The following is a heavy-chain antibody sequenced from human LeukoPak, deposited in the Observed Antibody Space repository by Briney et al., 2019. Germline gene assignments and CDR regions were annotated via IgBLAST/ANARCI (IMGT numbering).Heavy chain of an antibody. D-gene: IGHD3-16*01. CDR3: ARGENMDVVLCYMDV. CDR2: ISYDGSNK. CDR1: GFTFSSYV. J-gene: IGHJ6*03. Sequence: GGSLRLSCAASGFTFSSYVMHWVRQAPGKGLEWVAVISYDGSNKYYADSVKGRFTISRDNSKNTLYLQMNSLRAEDMALYYCARGENMDVVLCYMDVWGKGTTVTVSS. V-gene: IGHV3-30-3*01.